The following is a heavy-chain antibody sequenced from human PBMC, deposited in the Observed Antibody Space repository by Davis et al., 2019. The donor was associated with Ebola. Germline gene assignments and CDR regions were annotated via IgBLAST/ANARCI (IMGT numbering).Heavy chain of an antibody. CDR3: ARDAGTDIVLMVYAENYYGMDV. V-gene: IGHV1-18*04. J-gene: IGHJ6*02. CDR1: GYTFTSYG. CDR2: INPHNGNT. D-gene: IGHD2-8*01. Sequence: AASVKVSCKASGYTFTSYGITWVRQAPGQGLEWMGWINPHNGNTNYAQKLQGRVTMTTDTSTSTAYMELRSLRSDDTAVYYCARDAGTDIVLMVYAENYYGMDVWGQGTTVTVSS.